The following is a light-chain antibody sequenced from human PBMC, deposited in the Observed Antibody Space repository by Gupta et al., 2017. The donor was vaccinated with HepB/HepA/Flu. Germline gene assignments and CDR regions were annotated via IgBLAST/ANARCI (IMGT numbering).Light chain of an antibody. CDR2: SAS. J-gene: IGKJ1*01. CDR3: QQSYSTLT. V-gene: IGKV1-39*01. CDR1: QSISSY. Sequence: IQVPRPPSSLSASVGDRVTITCRASQSISSYLNWYKPIPRKATNRLIDSASRSQSGVPSRFSGSASGTDFTITSSSLKPEDFATEDWQQSYSTLTCGQGTKVEIK.